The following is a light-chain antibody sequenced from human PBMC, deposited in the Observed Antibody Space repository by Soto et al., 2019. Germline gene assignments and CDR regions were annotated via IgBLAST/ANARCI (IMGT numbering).Light chain of an antibody. CDR2: AAS. V-gene: IGKV3-20*01. CDR3: QHYGGPPQ. Sequence: EIVLTQSPGTLSVSPGERATLSCRTSQSVNSAHLAWYQQRPGQTPRLLIDAASKRAAGTPERFSGGGTGTYFPLTISILAPEDFAMYFCQHYGGPPQFGQGTKLEI. CDR1: QSVNSAH. J-gene: IGKJ2*01.